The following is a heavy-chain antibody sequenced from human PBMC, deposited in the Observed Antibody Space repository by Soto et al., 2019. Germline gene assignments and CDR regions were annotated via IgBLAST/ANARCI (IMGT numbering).Heavy chain of an antibody. D-gene: IGHD5-12*01. CDR3: ARGTSGYDYGLFDF. CDR1: GYTFTKYG. Sequence: VQLVQSGGEVRKPGASVTVSCRASGYTFTKYGISWVRQAPGQGLEWMGWISADNDNTNYAQNLQGRVTMTTDTSTSTAYMQRRSLRSDDTAVYFCARGTSGYDYGLFDFWGKGTLVTVSS. V-gene: IGHV1-18*01. J-gene: IGHJ4*02. CDR2: ISADNDNT.